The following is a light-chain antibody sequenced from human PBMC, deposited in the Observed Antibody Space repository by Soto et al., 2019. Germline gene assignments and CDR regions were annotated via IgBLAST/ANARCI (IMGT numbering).Light chain of an antibody. CDR3: QQYGSSGT. CDR2: GAS. Sequence: IVLTQSPGILSLSPWERASLSCRASQSVSSNYLAWYQHKPGQAPRLLIYGASSRATGIPDRFSGSGSGTDFTLTISRLEPEDFAVYYCQQYGSSGTFGQGTKVDIK. CDR1: QSVSSNY. V-gene: IGKV3-20*01. J-gene: IGKJ1*01.